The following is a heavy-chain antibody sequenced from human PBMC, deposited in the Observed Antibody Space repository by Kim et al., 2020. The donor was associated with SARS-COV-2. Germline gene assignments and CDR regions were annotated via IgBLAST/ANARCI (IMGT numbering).Heavy chain of an antibody. CDR2: INPNSGGT. CDR1: GYTFTGYY. Sequence: ASVKVSCKASGYTFTGYYMHWVRQAPGQGLEWMGWINPNSGGTNYAQKFQGRVTMTRDTSISTAYMELSRLRSDDTAVYYCARDQVAMGVVPAAINGRRYGMDVWGQGTTVTVSS. J-gene: IGHJ6*02. CDR3: ARDQVAMGVVPAAINGRRYGMDV. D-gene: IGHD2-2*02. V-gene: IGHV1-2*02.